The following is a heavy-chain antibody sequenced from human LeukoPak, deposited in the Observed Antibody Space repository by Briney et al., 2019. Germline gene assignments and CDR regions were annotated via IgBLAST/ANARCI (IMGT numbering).Heavy chain of an antibody. CDR2: IKSKTDAATT. CDR3: TTGGGNPYYYYYGMDV. V-gene: IGHV3-15*01. CDR1: GFTFSNAC. D-gene: IGHD4-23*01. J-gene: IGHJ6*02. Sequence: GGSLKLSCEASGFTFSNACMSWVRQAPGKGLEWIGRIKSKTDAATTDYAAPVKGRFTISRDDSKNTLYLQMNSLKTEDTAVYYCTTGGGNPYYYYYGMDVWGQGTTVTVSS.